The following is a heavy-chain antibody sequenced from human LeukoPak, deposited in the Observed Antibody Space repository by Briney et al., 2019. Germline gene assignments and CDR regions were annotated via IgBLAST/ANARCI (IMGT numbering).Heavy chain of an antibody. V-gene: IGHV3-30-3*01. CDR3: GRGSVGFGELNY. D-gene: IGHD3-10*01. CDR1: GFTFSSYA. CDR2: ISYDGSNK. Sequence: PGGSLRLSCAASGFTFSSYAMHWVRQAPGKGVEGVAVISYDGSNKFYADSVKGRFTLSRDNSKNTLYLQMNSLRIEDTAVYYCGRGSVGFGELNYWGQGTLVTVSS. J-gene: IGHJ4*02.